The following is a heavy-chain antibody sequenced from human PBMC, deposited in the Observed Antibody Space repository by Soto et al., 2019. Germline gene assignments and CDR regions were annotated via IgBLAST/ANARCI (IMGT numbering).Heavy chain of an antibody. D-gene: IGHD6-6*01. CDR3: ARDYRGYSSSSRYYHYYMDV. CDR2: IIPILGIA. V-gene: IGHV1-69*04. J-gene: IGHJ6*03. Sequence: SVKVSCKASGGTFSSYTISWVRQAPGQGLEWMGRIIPILGIANYAQKFQGRVTITADKSTSTAYMELSSLRSEDTAVYYCARDYRGYSSSSRYYHYYMDVRGKGTTVTVSS. CDR1: GGTFSSYT.